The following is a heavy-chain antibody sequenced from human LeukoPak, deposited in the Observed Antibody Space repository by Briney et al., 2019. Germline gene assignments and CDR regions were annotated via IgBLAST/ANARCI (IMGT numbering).Heavy chain of an antibody. CDR2: ISWNSGSI. J-gene: IGHJ4*02. Sequence: GGSLRLSCSASGFTFDDYAMHWVRQAPGKGLGWVSGISWNSGSIGYADSVKGRFTTSRDNSKNTLYLQMNSLRAEDTAVYYCASSQRPKDYYDSSGYYSYWGQGTLVTVSS. CDR1: GFTFDDYA. V-gene: IGHV3-9*01. D-gene: IGHD3-22*01. CDR3: ASSQRPKDYYDSSGYYSY.